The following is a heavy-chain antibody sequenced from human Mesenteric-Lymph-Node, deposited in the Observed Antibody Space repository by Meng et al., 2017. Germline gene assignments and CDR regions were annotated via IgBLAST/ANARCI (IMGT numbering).Heavy chain of an antibody. J-gene: IGHJ5*02. D-gene: IGHD1-1*01. CDR1: GGSISSSSYY. CDR2: IYYSGST. V-gene: IGHV4-39*01. Sequence: QLQLQESGPGLGKPSEPLSLPCTVSGGSISSSSYYWGWIRQPPGKGLEWIGSIYYSGSTYYNPSLKSRVTISVDTSKNQFSLKLSSVTAADTAVYYCARATTLKGWFDPWGQGTLVTVAS. CDR3: ARATTLKGWFDP.